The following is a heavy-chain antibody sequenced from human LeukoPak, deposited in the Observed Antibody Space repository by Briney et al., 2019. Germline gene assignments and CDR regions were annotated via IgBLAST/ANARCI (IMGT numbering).Heavy chain of an antibody. CDR1: GYTFTSYA. CDR3: ARGGPIRITMTPEDAFDI. D-gene: IGHD3-22*01. Sequence: ASVKVSCMASGYTFTSYAMHWVRQAPGQRLEWMGWINAGNGNTKYSQKFQGRVTITRDTSASTAYMELSSLRSEDTAVYYCARGGPIRITMTPEDAFDIWGQGTMVTVSS. CDR2: INAGNGNT. J-gene: IGHJ3*02. V-gene: IGHV1-3*01.